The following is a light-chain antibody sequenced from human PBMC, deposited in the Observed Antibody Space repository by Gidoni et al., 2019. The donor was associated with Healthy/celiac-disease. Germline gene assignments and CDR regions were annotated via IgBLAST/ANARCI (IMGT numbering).Light chain of an antibody. CDR2: GAS. V-gene: IGKV3-20*01. CDR3: QQYGSSSWT. Sequence: EIVLTQSPGTLSLSPGERATLSCRASQSVSSSYLAWYQQKPGQAPRLLNYGASSRATGIPDRFSGSGSGTDCTLTISRLEPEDFAVYYCQQYGSSSWTFGQGTKVEIK. CDR1: QSVSSSY. J-gene: IGKJ1*01.